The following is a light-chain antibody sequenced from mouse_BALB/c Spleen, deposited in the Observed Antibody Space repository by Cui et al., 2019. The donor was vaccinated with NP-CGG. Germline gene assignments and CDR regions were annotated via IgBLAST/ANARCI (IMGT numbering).Light chain of an antibody. CDR1: TGAVTTSNY. CDR2: GTN. CDR3: ALWYSNHWV. J-gene: IGLJ1*01. Sequence: QAVVNQESALTTSPGETVTLTCRSSTGAVTTSNYANWVQEKPDHLFTGLIGGTNNRAPGVPARFSGSLIGDKAALTITGAHTEDEAIYFCALWYSNHWVFGGGTKLTVL. V-gene: IGLV1*01.